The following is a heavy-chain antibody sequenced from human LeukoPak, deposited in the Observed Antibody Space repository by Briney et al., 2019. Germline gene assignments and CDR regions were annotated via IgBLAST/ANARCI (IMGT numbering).Heavy chain of an antibody. CDR1: GGSISSGSYY. D-gene: IGHD6-19*01. J-gene: IGHJ5*01. Sequence: SETLSLTCTVSGGSISSGSYYWSWIRQPAGKGLEWIGRIYASGSTNYNPSLKSRVTISVDTSKNQFSLKLTSVPAADTAVYYCAGDRGSSGWNDSWGQGTLVTVSS. V-gene: IGHV4-61*02. CDR2: IYASGST. CDR3: AGDRGSSGWNDS.